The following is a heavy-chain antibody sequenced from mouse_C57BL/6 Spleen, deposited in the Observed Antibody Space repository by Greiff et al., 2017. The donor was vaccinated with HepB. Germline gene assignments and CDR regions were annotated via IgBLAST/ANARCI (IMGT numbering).Heavy chain of an antibody. D-gene: IGHD2-5*01. CDR3: AREGDSNYVGYFDD. J-gene: IGHJ2*01. Sequence: VKLQESGPELVKPGASVKISCKASGYAFSSSWMNWVKQRPGKGLEWIGRIYPGDGDTNYNGKFKGKATLTADKSSSTAYMQLSSLTSEDSAVYFCAREGDSNYVGYFDDWGQGTTLTVSS. CDR2: IYPGDGDT. V-gene: IGHV1-82*01. CDR1: GYAFSSSW.